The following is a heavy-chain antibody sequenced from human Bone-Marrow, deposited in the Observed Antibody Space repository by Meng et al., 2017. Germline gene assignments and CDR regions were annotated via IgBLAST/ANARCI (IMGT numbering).Heavy chain of an antibody. Sequence: SETLSLTCAVYGGSFSGYYWSWIRQPPGKGLEWIGEINHSGSTNYNPSLKSRVTMSVDTSKNQFSLKLSSVTAADTAVYYCARGVRRYCSGGSCLYNWFDPWGQGTLVTVSS. CDR2: INHSGST. CDR3: ARGVRRYCSGGSCLYNWFDP. J-gene: IGHJ5*02. V-gene: IGHV4-34*01. CDR1: GGSFSGYY. D-gene: IGHD2-15*01.